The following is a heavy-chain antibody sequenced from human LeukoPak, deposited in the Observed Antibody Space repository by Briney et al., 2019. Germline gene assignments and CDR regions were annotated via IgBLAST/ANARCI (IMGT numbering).Heavy chain of an antibody. J-gene: IGHJ4*02. V-gene: IGHV4-34*01. D-gene: IGHD6-13*01. CDR1: GGSFSGYY. CDR2: IYHSGST. Sequence: SETLSLTCAVYGGSFSGYYWSWIRQPPGKGLEWIGYIYHSGSTYYNPSLKSRVTISVDTSKNQFSLKLSSVTAADTAVYYCARAIAAAGTQYYFDYWGQGTLVTVSS. CDR3: ARAIAAAGTQYYFDY.